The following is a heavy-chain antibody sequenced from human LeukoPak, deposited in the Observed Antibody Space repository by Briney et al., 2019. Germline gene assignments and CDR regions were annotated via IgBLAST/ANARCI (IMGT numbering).Heavy chain of an antibody. CDR1: GYSISSGYY. J-gene: IGHJ4*02. V-gene: IGHV4-38-2*01. CDR2: IYHSGST. Sequence: PSETLSLTCAVSGYSISSGYYWGWIRQPPGKGLEWIGSIYHSGSTYYNPSLKSRVTISVDTSKNQFSLKLSSVTAADTAAYYCARHGEQQLVLFDYWGQGTLVTVSS. D-gene: IGHD6-13*01. CDR3: ARHGEQQLVLFDY.